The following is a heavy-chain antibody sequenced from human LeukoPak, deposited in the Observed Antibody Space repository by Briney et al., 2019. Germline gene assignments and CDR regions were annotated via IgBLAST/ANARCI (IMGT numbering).Heavy chain of an antibody. J-gene: IGHJ1*01. D-gene: IGHD5-18*01. Sequence: SVKVSCKASGGTFISYAISWVRQAPGQGLEWMGGIIPIFGTANYAQKFQGRVTITADESTSTAYMELSSLRSEDTAVYYCALLDTAMVPIAEYFHHWGQGTLVTVSS. V-gene: IGHV1-69*01. CDR1: GGTFISYA. CDR3: ALLDTAMVPIAEYFHH. CDR2: IIPIFGTA.